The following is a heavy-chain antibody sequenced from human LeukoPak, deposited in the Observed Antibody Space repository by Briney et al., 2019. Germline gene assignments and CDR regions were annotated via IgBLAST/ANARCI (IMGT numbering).Heavy chain of an antibody. CDR1: GFTFSSYG. CDR2: ISSSSSYI. Sequence: GGSLRLSCAASGFTFSSYGMNWVRQAPGKGLEWVSSISSSSSYIYYADSVKGRFTISRDDAKNSLYLQMNSLRAEDTAVYYCARELGSSWYQYWGQGTLVTVSS. D-gene: IGHD6-13*01. V-gene: IGHV3-21*01. CDR3: ARELGSSWYQY. J-gene: IGHJ4*02.